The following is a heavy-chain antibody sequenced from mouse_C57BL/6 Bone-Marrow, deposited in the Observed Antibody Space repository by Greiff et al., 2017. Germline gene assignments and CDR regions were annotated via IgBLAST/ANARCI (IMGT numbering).Heavy chain of an antibody. J-gene: IGHJ2*01. Sequence: EVKVEESGPGLVKPSQSLSLTCSVTGYSITSGYYWNWIRQFPGNKLEWMGYISYDGSNNYNPSLKNRISITRDTSKNQFFLKLNSVTTEDTATYYCARYDGYPHFDYWGQGTTLTVSS. CDR2: ISYDGSN. CDR1: GYSITSGYY. CDR3: ARYDGYPHFDY. V-gene: IGHV3-6*01. D-gene: IGHD2-3*01.